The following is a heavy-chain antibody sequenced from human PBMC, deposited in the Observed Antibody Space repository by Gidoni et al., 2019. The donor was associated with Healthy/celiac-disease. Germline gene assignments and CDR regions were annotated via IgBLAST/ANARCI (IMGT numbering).Heavy chain of an antibody. CDR2: MSVSGGST. D-gene: IGHD6-13*01. CDR1: GLPFSSYA. V-gene: IGHV3-23*01. Sequence: EVQLLESGGGLVQPGGSLRLSCAASGLPFSSYAMSWVRQAPGKGLEWVSVMSVSGGSTYYADYVKGRVTISRDNSKNTLYLQMNSLRAEDTAVYYCAKESGSSWYYFDYWGQGTLVTVSS. J-gene: IGHJ4*02. CDR3: AKESGSSWYYFDY.